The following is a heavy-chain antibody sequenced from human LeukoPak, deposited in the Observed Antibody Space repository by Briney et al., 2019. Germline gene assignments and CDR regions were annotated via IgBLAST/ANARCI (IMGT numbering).Heavy chain of an antibody. CDR2: IHYSGST. V-gene: IGHV4-59*01. CDR3: ARGATIEVASPDYFDY. Sequence: SETLSLTCAVYGGSFSDNYWSWIRQPPGKGLEWIGYIHYSGSTNYNPSLRSRVTISVDTSKNQFSLKLSSVTAADTAVYYCARGATIEVASPDYFDYWGQGSLVTVSS. D-gene: IGHD3-22*01. J-gene: IGHJ4*02. CDR1: GGSFSDNY.